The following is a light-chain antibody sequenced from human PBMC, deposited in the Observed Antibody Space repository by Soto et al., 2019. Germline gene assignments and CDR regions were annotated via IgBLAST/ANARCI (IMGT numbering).Light chain of an antibody. Sequence: EIGMTESPSTRCVSPLERSTLSFIASQSISSNLAWYQQKPGQAPRLLMFRTSSRATGFPARFSGSGSGTEFNLTITSLQSEDFGVSYCPQYNNWPRATFGGGTKVDIK. V-gene: IGKV3-15*01. CDR1: QSISSN. CDR3: PQYNNWPRAT. CDR2: RTS. J-gene: IGKJ4*01.